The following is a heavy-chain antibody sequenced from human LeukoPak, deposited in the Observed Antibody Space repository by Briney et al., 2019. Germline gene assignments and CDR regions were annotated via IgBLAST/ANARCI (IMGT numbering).Heavy chain of an antibody. CDR2: ISTSSSYI. CDR1: GFTFSSYS. CDR3: ARDYERDCSGGSCYHIDY. D-gene: IGHD2-15*01. V-gene: IGHV3-21*06. Sequence: GGSLRLSCAASGFTFSSYSMNWVRQAPGKGLEWVSSISTSSSYIYYADSVKGRVTISRDNAKNSLYLQMNSLSAEDTAVYYCARDYERDCSGGSCYHIDYWGQGALVTVSS. J-gene: IGHJ4*02.